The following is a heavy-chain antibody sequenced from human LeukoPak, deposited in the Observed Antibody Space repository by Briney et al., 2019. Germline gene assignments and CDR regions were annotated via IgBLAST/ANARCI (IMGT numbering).Heavy chain of an antibody. CDR3: ARLPSGPALNDAFDI. V-gene: IGHV5-51*01. CDR2: IYPGDSDT. CDR1: GYSFTSYW. D-gene: IGHD6-19*01. J-gene: IGHJ3*02. Sequence: GESLKISCKGSGYSFTSYWIGWVRQMPGKGLEWMGIIYPGDSDTRYSPSFQGQVTISADKSISTAYLQWSSLKASDTAMYYCARLPSGPALNDAFDIWGQGTMVTVSS.